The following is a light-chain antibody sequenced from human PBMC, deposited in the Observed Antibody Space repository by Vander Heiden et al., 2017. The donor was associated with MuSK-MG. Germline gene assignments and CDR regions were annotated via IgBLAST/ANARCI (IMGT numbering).Light chain of an antibody. CDR3: CSYAGSYTWV. V-gene: IGLV2-23*02. CDR2: DVT. Sequence: SALPQPASVSGPPGQSISITCTGTSSDIGRYELVSWYQQYPGKAPKLILCDVTKRPSGVPDRFSGSKSGNTASLTISGLQAEDEADYYCCSYAGSYTWVFGGGTKLTVL. J-gene: IGLJ3*02. CDR1: SSDIGRYEL.